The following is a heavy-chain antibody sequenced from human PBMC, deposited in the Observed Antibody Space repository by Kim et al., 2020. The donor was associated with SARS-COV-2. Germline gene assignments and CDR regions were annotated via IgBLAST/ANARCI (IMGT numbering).Heavy chain of an antibody. D-gene: IGHD2-2*01. CDR3: ASPLVTGYHYHMGV. Sequence: SETLSLTCTVSGGSISSSRYYWGWIRQPPGKGLEWIGSIYYTGATYYNPSLNIRVSISLDTSKNQFSLKLRSVTAADTAGFYCASPLVTGYHYHMGVWGPGTTVAVSS. CDR2: IYYTGAT. CDR1: GGSISSSRYY. J-gene: IGHJ6*02. V-gene: IGHV4-39*01.